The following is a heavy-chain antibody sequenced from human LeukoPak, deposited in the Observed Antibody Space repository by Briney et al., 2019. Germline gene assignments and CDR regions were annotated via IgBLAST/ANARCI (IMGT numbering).Heavy chain of an antibody. CDR1: GYTFTNYD. CDR3: SLCPSYFGSGTYVAGYMDV. D-gene: IGHD3-10*01. V-gene: IGHV1-8*01. J-gene: IGHJ6*03. Sequence: ASVKVSCKASGYTFTNYDIIGVRQATGQGLEWMGWMNPNSANTGYAQKFQGRVTMTRDTSITTAYMDLSSLRSEDTAVYYCSLCPSYFGSGTYVAGYMDVWGKGTTVTVSS. CDR2: MNPNSANT.